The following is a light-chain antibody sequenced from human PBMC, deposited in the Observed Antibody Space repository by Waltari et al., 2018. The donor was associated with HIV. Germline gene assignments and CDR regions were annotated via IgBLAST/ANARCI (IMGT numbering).Light chain of an antibody. V-gene: IGLV1-47*01. CDR1: SSNIGSNY. Sequence: QSVLTQPPSASGTPGQRVTISCSGSSSNIGSNYVYWYQQLPGTAPKLLLYRNNQPPSGVPDRFSGSKSGTSASLAISGLRSEDEADYYCAAWGNSLSGWVFGGGTKLTVL. CDR2: RNN. CDR3: AAWGNSLSGWV. J-gene: IGLJ3*02.